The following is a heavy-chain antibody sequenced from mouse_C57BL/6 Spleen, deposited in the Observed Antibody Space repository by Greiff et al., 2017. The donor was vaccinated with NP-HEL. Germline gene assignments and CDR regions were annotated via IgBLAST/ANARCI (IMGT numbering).Heavy chain of an antibody. CDR2: IDPEDGDT. J-gene: IGHJ4*01. CDR3: TTFYDGYYDYAMDY. D-gene: IGHD2-3*01. V-gene: IGHV14-1*01. Sequence: EVQLQQSGAELVRPGASVKLSCTASGFNIKDYYMHWVKQRPEQGLEWIGRIDPEDGDTEYAPKFQGKATMTADTSSNTAYLQVSSLTSEDTAVYYCTTFYDGYYDYAMDYWGQGTSVTVSS. CDR1: GFNIKDYY.